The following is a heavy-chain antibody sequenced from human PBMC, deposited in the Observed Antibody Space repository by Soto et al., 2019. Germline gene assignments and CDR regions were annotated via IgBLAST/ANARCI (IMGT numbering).Heavy chain of an antibody. CDR3: ARHIAVAGYYYYGMDV. D-gene: IGHD6-19*01. CDR2: IYPGDSDT. V-gene: IGHV5-51*01. Sequence: PGESLKISCKGSGYSFTSYWIGCVRQMPGKGLEWMGIIYPGDSDTRYSPSFQGQVTISADKSISTAYLQWSSLKASDTAMYYCARHIAVAGYYYYGMDVWGQGTTVTVSS. CDR1: GYSFTSYW. J-gene: IGHJ6*02.